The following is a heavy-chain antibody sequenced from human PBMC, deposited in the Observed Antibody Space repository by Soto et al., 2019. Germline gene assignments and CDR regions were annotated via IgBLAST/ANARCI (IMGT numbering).Heavy chain of an antibody. D-gene: IGHD3-22*01. CDR2: INHSGGT. Sequence: ETLSLTCAVYGGSFSAYYWSWIRQPPGKGLEWIGEINHSGGTSYNPSLKSRVTISVDTSKSQFSLKLTSVTAADRAVYYCARGSVDTVDSSGFYEYWGHGTPVTVSS. V-gene: IGHV4-34*01. CDR3: ARGSVDTVDSSGFYEY. J-gene: IGHJ4*01. CDR1: GGSFSAYY.